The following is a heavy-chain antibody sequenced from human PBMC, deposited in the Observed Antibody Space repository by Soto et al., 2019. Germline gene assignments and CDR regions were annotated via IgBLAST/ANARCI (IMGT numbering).Heavy chain of an antibody. V-gene: IGHV1-69*06. Sequence: SVKVSCEASGYTFSRYVIAWVRQAPGQGLEWMGGIVPVFGAADYAQNFQGRVSITADTSTTTAYLELSSLRSDDTAVYYCARRSNRAMDVWGQGTTVTVSS. CDR3: ARRSNRAMDV. D-gene: IGHD2-8*01. J-gene: IGHJ6*02. CDR2: IVPVFGAA. CDR1: GYTFSRYV.